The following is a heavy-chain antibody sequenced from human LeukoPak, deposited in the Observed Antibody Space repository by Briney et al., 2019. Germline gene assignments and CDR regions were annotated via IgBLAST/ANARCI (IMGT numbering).Heavy chain of an antibody. V-gene: IGHV1-2*02. CDR1: GYTFTGYY. D-gene: IGHD2-2*01. CDR2: INPNSGGT. Sequence: ASVKVSCKASGYTFTGYYMHWVRQASGQGLEWMGWINPNSGGTNYAQKFQGRVTMTRDTSISTAYMELSRLRSDDTAVYYCARDRGICSSTSCRPTYGMDVWGQGTTVTVSS. CDR3: ARDRGICSSTSCRPTYGMDV. J-gene: IGHJ6*02.